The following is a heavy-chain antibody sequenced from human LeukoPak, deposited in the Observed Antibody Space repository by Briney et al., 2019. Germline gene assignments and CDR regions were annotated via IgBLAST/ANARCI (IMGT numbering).Heavy chain of an antibody. CDR1: GFTFSSYA. D-gene: IGHD4-17*01. CDR3: ARGFDYGDYTY. Sequence: GGSLRLSCAASGFTFSSYAVSWVRQAPGKGLEWVSAINGSGGSTYYADSVKGRFTISRDNAKNTLYLQMNSLRAEDTAVYYCARGFDYGDYTYWGQGTLVTVSS. CDR2: INGSGGST. V-gene: IGHV3-23*01. J-gene: IGHJ4*02.